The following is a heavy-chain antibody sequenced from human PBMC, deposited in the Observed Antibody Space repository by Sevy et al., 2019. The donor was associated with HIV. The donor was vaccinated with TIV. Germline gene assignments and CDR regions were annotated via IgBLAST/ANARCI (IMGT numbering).Heavy chain of an antibody. V-gene: IGHV3-15*01. CDR2: IKSKTDGGTT. CDR3: TTQWF. CDR1: GFTFSNTW. D-gene: IGHD3-22*01. J-gene: IGHJ4*02. Sequence: GGSLRLSCAGSGFTFSNTWMSWVRQAPGKGLEWIGRIKSKTDGGTTDYAAPMKGRFSISRDDSKNTLFLQMNSLKTGDTAVYYCTTQWFWGQGTLVTVSS.